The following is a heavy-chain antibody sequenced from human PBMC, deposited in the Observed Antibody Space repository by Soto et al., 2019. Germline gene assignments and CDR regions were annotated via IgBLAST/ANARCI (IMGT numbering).Heavy chain of an antibody. CDR3: ARDGLFIRSHGTFDY. Sequence: GASVKVSCKASGYTFTSYYMHWVRQAPGQGLEWMGIINPSGGSTSYAQKFQGRVTMTRDTSTSTVYMELSSLRSEDTAVYYCARDGLFIRSHGTFDYWRHGTLVTAPQ. V-gene: IGHV1-46*03. CDR1: GYTFTSYY. CDR2: INPSGGST. J-gene: IGHJ4*01. D-gene: IGHD3-10*01.